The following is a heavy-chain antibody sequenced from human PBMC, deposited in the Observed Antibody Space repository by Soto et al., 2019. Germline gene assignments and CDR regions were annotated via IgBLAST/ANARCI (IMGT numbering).Heavy chain of an antibody. Sequence: ASVKVSCKASGYTFTSYGISWVRQAPGQGLEWMGGFDPEDGETIYAQKFQGRVTMTENTSINTAYMELSSLRSEDTAVYYCASPARNYDFWSGYSFDIWGQGTMVTVSS. CDR3: ASPARNYDFWSGYSFDI. CDR1: GYTFTSYG. CDR2: FDPEDGET. V-gene: IGHV1-8*02. J-gene: IGHJ3*02. D-gene: IGHD3-3*01.